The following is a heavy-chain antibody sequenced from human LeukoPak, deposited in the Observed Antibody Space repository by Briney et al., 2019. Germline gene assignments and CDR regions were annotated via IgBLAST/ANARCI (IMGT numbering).Heavy chain of an antibody. J-gene: IGHJ4*02. CDR3: ARDGIVGVTAFDY. CDR1: GFIFSNYN. V-gene: IGHV3-48*01. CDR2: ISSSSGTI. D-gene: IGHD1-26*01. Sequence: PGGSLRLSCAASGFIFSNYNMNWVRQTPGKGLEWLSYISSSSGTIYYADSVKGRFTISGDNAKNSLYLQMNSLRAEDTAVYYCARDGIVGVTAFDYWGQGTLVSVSS.